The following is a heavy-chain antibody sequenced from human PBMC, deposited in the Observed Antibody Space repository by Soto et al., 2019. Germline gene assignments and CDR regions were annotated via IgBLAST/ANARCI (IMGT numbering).Heavy chain of an antibody. CDR3: AKDYSGYDLNDAFDI. CDR2: ISGSGGST. Sequence: PGGSLRLSCAASGFTFSSYAMSWVRQAPGKGLEWVSAISGSGGSTYYADSVKGRFTISRDNSKKTLYLQMNSLRAEDTAVYYCAKDYSGYDLNDAFDIWGQGTMVTVSS. D-gene: IGHD5-12*01. CDR1: GFTFSSYA. V-gene: IGHV3-23*01. J-gene: IGHJ3*02.